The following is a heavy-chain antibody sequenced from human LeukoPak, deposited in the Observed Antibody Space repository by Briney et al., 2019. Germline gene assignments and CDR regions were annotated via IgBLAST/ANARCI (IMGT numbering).Heavy chain of an antibody. Sequence: GGSLRLSCAASGFTVSSNYMSWVRQAPGKGLEWVSVIYSGGSTYYADSVKGRFTISRDNSKNTLYLQMNSLRAEDTAVYYCARETTGFWSGYYYYWGQGTLVTVSS. CDR2: IYSGGST. CDR1: GFTVSSNY. J-gene: IGHJ4*02. V-gene: IGHV3-53*01. D-gene: IGHD3-3*01. CDR3: ARETTGFWSGYYYY.